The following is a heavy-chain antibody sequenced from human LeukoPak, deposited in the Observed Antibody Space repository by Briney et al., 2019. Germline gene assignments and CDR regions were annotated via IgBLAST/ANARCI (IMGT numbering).Heavy chain of an antibody. D-gene: IGHD2-2*01. J-gene: IGHJ5*02. V-gene: IGHV3-9*01. CDR3: ARDRDIVVVPVKKRLNWFDP. CDR1: GFTFDDYA. Sequence: GRSLRLSCAASGFTFDDYAMHWVRQAPGKGLEWVSGISWNSGSIGYADSVKGRFTISRDNAKNTLYLQMNSLRAEDTAVYYCARDRDIVVVPVKKRLNWFDPWGQGTLVTVSS. CDR2: ISWNSGSI.